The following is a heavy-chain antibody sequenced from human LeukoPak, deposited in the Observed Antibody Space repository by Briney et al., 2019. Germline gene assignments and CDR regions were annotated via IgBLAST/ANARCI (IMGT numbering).Heavy chain of an antibody. CDR2: IKSKTDGGTT. Sequence: AGGSLRLSCAASGFTFSNAWMSWVRQAPGKGLEWVGRIKSKTDGGTTDYAAPVKGRFTISRDDSKNTLYPQMNSLKTEDTAVYYCTTDEFIVVVPAAHPSGVYNYMDVWGKGTTVTVSS. CDR1: GFTFSNAW. CDR3: TTDEFIVVVPAAHPSGVYNYMDV. D-gene: IGHD2-2*01. J-gene: IGHJ6*03. V-gene: IGHV3-15*01.